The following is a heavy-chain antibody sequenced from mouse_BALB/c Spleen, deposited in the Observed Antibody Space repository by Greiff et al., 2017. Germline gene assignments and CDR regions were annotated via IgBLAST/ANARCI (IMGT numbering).Heavy chain of an antibody. CDR3: ARGWDYDAYYYAMDY. J-gene: IGHJ4*01. Sequence: EVNVVESGGGLVKPGGSLKLSCAASGFTFSSYAMSWVRQTPEKRLEWVASISSGGSTYYPDSVKGRFTISRDNARNILYLQMSSLRSEDTAMYYCARGWDYDAYYYAMDYWGQGTSVTVSS. V-gene: IGHV5-6-5*01. D-gene: IGHD2-4*01. CDR1: GFTFSSYA. CDR2: ISSGGST.